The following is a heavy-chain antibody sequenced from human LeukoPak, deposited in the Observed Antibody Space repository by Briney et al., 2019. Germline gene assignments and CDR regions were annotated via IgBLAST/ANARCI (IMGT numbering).Heavy chain of an antibody. D-gene: IGHD1-26*01. CDR3: ARQVSREGHFDY. V-gene: IGHV3-7*01. CDR2: IKEDTIQK. Sequence: GGSLRLSCAASGFTFNNYWMSWVRQGPGKGLEWVAHIKEDTIQKYYVGSVEGRFTISRDNARNSLYLQMNSLRGEDTAVYFCARQVSREGHFDYWGQGALVTVSS. CDR1: GFTFNNYW. J-gene: IGHJ4*02.